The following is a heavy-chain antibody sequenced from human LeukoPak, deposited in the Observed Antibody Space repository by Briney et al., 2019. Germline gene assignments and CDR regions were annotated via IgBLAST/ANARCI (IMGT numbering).Heavy chain of an antibody. CDR2: ISTYNGNP. V-gene: IGHV1-18*01. J-gene: IGHJ4*02. CDR3: ARVMGPPDY. CDR1: GYTFTSYG. Sequence: ASVKVSCKASGYTFTSYGISWVRQAPGQGLEWMGWISTYNGNPNYVQKFQGRVTMTTDTSTSTAYMELRSLKSDDTAVYYCARVMGPPDYWGQGTLVTVFS. D-gene: IGHD2-8*01.